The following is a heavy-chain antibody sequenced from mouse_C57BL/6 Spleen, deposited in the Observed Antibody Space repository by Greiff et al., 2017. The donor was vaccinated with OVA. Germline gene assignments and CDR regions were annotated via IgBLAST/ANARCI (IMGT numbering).Heavy chain of an antibody. Sequence: EVQLVESGGGLVKPGGSLKLSCAASGFTFSDYGMHWVRQAPEKGLEWVAYISSGSSTIYYADTVKGRFTISRDNAKNTLFLQMTSLRSEDTAMYYCARPAYGNYWYFDVWGTGTTVTVSS. CDR1: GFTFSDYG. J-gene: IGHJ1*03. V-gene: IGHV5-17*01. CDR2: ISSGSSTI. D-gene: IGHD2-1*01. CDR3: ARPAYGNYWYFDV.